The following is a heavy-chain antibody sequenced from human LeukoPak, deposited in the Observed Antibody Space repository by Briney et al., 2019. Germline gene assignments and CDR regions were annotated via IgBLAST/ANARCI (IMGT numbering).Heavy chain of an antibody. J-gene: IGHJ4*02. D-gene: IGHD4-17*01. CDR2: IYFSGYT. V-gene: IGHV4-30-4*01. Sequence: SQTLSLTCTVSGGSISSGDYYWSWIRQPPGKGLEWVGYIYFSGYTYYNPSLRSRVSISIDTSKSRFSLNLNSVTAADTAVYYCTRVANGDYFDFWGQGTLVTVSS. CDR1: GGSISSGDYY. CDR3: TRVANGDYFDF.